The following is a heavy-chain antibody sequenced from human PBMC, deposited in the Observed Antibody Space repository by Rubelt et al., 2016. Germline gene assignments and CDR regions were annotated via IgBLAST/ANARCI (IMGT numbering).Heavy chain of an antibody. D-gene: IGHD3-3*01. CDR3: ARGGIPLWSD. CDR1: GYTFTKNA. CDR2: INTGNGNT. Sequence: QVQLVQSGAEVKKPGASVKVSCKASGYTFTKNAMHWVRQAPGQRFEWMGWINTGNGNTKYSQNFQGRLNITRDTPATPAYMQLSDLTSEDAAVYYCARGGIPLWSDWGQGTQVTVSS. J-gene: IGHJ4*02. V-gene: IGHV1-3*04.